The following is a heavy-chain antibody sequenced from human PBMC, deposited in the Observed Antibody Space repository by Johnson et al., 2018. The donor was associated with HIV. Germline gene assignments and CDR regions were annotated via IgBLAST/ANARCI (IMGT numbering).Heavy chain of an antibody. CDR2: ITFEGSDK. Sequence: QVQLVESGGGVVQPGRSLRLSCAASGFTFSNYGMHWVRQAPGKGLEWVAVITFEGSDKYYADSVKGRVTISRDDSKNTLYLRLNSLRPEDSAGYYCAKDVSVVIPSGAFDIWGQGTRVTVSS. D-gene: IGHD1-14*01. CDR3: AKDVSVVIPSGAFDI. J-gene: IGHJ3*02. V-gene: IGHV3-30*18. CDR1: GFTFSNYG.